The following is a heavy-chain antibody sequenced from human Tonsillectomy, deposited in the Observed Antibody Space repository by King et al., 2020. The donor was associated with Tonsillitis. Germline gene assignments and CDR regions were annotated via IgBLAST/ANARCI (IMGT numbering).Heavy chain of an antibody. CDR3: ARDYYGSGNYPDAFDI. Sequence: QLVQSGAEVKRPGASVKVSCKASGYTFTGHCLHWVRQAPGQGLEWMGCINPNSGDTDYAQNFQGRVTMTSDTSIITAYMELSRLRSDDTAVYYCARDYYGSGNYPDAFDIWGQGTMVTVSS. D-gene: IGHD3-10*01. V-gene: IGHV1-2*02. CDR2: INPNSGDT. J-gene: IGHJ3*02. CDR1: GYTFTGHC.